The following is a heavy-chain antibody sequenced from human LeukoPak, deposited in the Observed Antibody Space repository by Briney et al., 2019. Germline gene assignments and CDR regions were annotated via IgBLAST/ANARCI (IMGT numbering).Heavy chain of an antibody. D-gene: IGHD3-10*01. CDR1: GVSVSSGSYY. Sequence: SETLSLTCTVSGVSVSSGSYYWRWLRQPPGKGLEWIGYIYYSGSTNYNRSLKSRVTISVDTSKNQFSLKLSSVTAADTAVYYCARDIMVRGVWSDYWGQGTLVTVSS. V-gene: IGHV4-61*01. J-gene: IGHJ4*02. CDR3: ARDIMVRGVWSDY. CDR2: IYYSGST.